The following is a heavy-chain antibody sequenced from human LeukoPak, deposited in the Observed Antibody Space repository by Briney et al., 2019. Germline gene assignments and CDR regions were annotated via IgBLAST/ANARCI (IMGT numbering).Heavy chain of an antibody. CDR1: GGSISSSSYY. CDR2: IYYSGST. Sequence: SETLSLTCTVSGGSISSSSYYWGWIRQPPGKGLEWIGSIYYSGSTYYNPSLKSRVTMSVDTSKNQFSLKLSSVTAADTAVYYCARDRGYSYGYGGGLFDYWGQGTLVTVSS. D-gene: IGHD5-18*01. J-gene: IGHJ4*02. V-gene: IGHV4-39*07. CDR3: ARDRGYSYGYGGGLFDY.